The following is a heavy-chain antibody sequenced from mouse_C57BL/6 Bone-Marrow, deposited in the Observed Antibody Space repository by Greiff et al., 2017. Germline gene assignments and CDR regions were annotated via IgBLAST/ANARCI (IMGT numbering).Heavy chain of an antibody. J-gene: IGHJ1*03. V-gene: IGHV1-72*01. CDR3: AREGAYGYDRDWYFDV. Sequence: QVHVKQSGAELVKPGASVKLSCKASGYTFTSYWMHWVKQRPGRGLEWIGRIDPNSGGTKYNEKFKSKATLTVDKPSSTAYMQLSSLTSDDSAVYYCAREGAYGYDRDWYFDVWGTGTTVTVSS. CDR1: GYTFTSYW. D-gene: IGHD2-2*01. CDR2: IDPNSGGT.